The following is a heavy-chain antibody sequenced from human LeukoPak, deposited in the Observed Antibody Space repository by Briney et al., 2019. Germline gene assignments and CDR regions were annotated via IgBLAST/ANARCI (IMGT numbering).Heavy chain of an antibody. CDR1: GGSISSYY. V-gene: IGHV4-59*01. CDR3: ARQSRHGWFDP. J-gene: IGHJ5*02. Sequence: SETLCLTCTVSGGSISSYYWSWIRQPPGKGLEWIGYIYYSGSTNYNPSLKSRVTISVDTSKNQFSLKLSSVTAADTAVYYCARQSRHGWFDPWGQGTLVTVSS. CDR2: IYYSGST.